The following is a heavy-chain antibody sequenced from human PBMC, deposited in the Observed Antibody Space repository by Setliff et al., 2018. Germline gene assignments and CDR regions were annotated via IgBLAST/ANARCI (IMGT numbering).Heavy chain of an antibody. CDR2: VTVYNGNT. V-gene: IGHV1-18*01. D-gene: IGHD3-10*01. J-gene: IGHJ4*02. CDR1: GYTFSNYG. CDR3: ARVESMVRGKNILRHFDY. Sequence: VKVSCKASGYTFSNYGVTWVRQAPGRGLEWMGWVTVYNGNTKYAQNLQGRLTLTTDISTSTAYMELGSLTTDDTAVYYCARVESMVRGKNILRHFDYWGQGIQVTVSS.